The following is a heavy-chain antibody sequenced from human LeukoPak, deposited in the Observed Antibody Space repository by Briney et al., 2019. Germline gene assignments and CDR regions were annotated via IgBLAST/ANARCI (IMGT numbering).Heavy chain of an antibody. J-gene: IGHJ4*02. D-gene: IGHD2-2*01. CDR2: ITSSSGYI. Sequence: PGGSLRLSCAASGFTFSSYSMHWVRQSPGKGLEWVSSITSSSGYIYYVDSVRGRFTISRDNAKNTLYLQMNSLRAEDTAIYYCAKTSSTSCYSCVFDYWGQGTLVTVSS. CDR3: AKTSSTSCYSCVFDY. V-gene: IGHV3-21*04. CDR1: GFTFSSYS.